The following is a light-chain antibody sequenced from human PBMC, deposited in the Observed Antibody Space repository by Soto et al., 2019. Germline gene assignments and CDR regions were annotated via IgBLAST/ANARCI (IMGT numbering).Light chain of an antibody. J-gene: IGKJ2*01. V-gene: IGKV3-11*01. CDR1: QSVSSY. CDR3: QQRSNWPPYT. Sequence: VLTQSPATLSLSPGARATLSCRASQSVSSYLAWYQQKPGQAPRLLIYDASTRATGNPARFSGSGSGTDFTLTISSLEPEDFAVDYCQQRSNWPPYTVGQGTKLEIK. CDR2: DAS.